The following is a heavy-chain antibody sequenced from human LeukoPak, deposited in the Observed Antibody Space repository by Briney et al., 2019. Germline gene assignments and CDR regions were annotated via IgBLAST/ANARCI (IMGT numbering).Heavy chain of an antibody. CDR2: IIPIFGTA. Sequence: SVKVSCKASGGTFSSYAISWVRQAPGQGLGWMGGIIPIFGTANYAQKFQGRVTITADESTSTAYMELSSLRSEDTAVYYCARAVPAAIRGNWFDPWGQGTLVTVSS. D-gene: IGHD2-2*02. J-gene: IGHJ5*02. CDR1: GGTFSSYA. V-gene: IGHV1-69*01. CDR3: ARAVPAAIRGNWFDP.